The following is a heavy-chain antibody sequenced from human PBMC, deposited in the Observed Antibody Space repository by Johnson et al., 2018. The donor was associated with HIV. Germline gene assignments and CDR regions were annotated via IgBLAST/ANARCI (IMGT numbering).Heavy chain of an antibody. Sequence: VQLVESGGGLVQPGGSLRLSCAASGFTFSSYAMHWVRQAPGKGLEYVSALSSNGGRTYYAHSVKGRFTISRDHSKNTRSLQMGSLRAEDMAVYYCASRYSGYDTDDAFDIWGQGTMVTVSS. D-gene: IGHD5-12*01. CDR2: LSSNGGRT. J-gene: IGHJ3*02. CDR3: ASRYSGYDTDDAFDI. CDR1: GFTFSSYA. V-gene: IGHV3-64*01.